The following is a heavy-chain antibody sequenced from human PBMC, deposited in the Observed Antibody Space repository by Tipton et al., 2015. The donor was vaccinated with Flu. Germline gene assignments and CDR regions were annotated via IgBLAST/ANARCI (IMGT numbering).Heavy chain of an antibody. J-gene: IGHJ6*02. CDR2: INHSGST. D-gene: IGHD5-18*01. V-gene: IGHV4-34*01. CDR3: ARGHTAMAGSLYYYGMDA. CDR1: GGSFSGYY. Sequence: TLSLTCAVYGGSFSGYYWSWIRQPPGKGLEWIGEINHSGSTDYNPSLKSRVTISVDTSKNQFSLKLSSVTAADTAVYYCARGHTAMAGSLYYYGMDAWGQGTTVTVSS.